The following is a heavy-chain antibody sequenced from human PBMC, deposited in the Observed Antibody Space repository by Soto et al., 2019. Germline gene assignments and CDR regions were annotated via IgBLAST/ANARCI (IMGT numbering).Heavy chain of an antibody. CDR3: AKDSGGVSQGYLF. CDR1: GFTFSSYG. Sequence: SLRLSCAASGFTFSSYGMHWVRQAPGRGLEWVAVISYDGSNKYYADSVKGRFTISRDNSKNTLYLQMNSLRAEDTAVYYCAKDSGGVSQGYLFWGQGTLVTVSS. V-gene: IGHV3-30*18. D-gene: IGHD2-15*01. J-gene: IGHJ4*02. CDR2: ISYDGSNK.